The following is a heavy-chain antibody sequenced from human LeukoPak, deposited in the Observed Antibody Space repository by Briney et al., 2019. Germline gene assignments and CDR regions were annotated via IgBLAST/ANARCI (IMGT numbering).Heavy chain of an antibody. CDR3: AKAPRGYSYGAY. Sequence: PGGSLRLSCAASGFTFSSYGMHWVRQAPSKGLEWVAVISYDGSNKYYADSVKGRFTISRDNSKNTLYLQMNSLRAEDTAVYYCAKAPRGYSYGAYWGQGTLVTVSS. CDR2: ISYDGSNK. V-gene: IGHV3-30*18. D-gene: IGHD5-18*01. CDR1: GFTFSSYG. J-gene: IGHJ4*02.